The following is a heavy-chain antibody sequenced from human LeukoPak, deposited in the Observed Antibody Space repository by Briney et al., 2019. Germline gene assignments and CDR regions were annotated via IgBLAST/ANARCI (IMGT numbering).Heavy chain of an antibody. CDR2: ISGSGGST. V-gene: IGHV3-23*01. J-gene: IGHJ4*02. Sequence: GGSLRLSCAASGFTFSSYAMSWVRQAPGKGLEWVSAISGSGGSTYYADSVKGRFTISRDNSKNTLYLQMNSLRAEDTAVYYCAKERGWGIVGATAFDYWGQGTLVTVSS. CDR3: AKERGWGIVGATAFDY. D-gene: IGHD1-26*01. CDR1: GFTFSSYA.